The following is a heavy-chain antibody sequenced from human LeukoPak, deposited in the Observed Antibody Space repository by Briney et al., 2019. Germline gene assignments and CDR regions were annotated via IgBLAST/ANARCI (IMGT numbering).Heavy chain of an antibody. V-gene: IGHV1-18*04. Sequence: APLRVSCTASGYTLTSYGISWVRQTPAHRLEWVGWISVYKGVTKNEQRFQGRVTLTTDTSTTTAYMELRSLISDDTAVYFCAIDDWGITGYYYGRDVGGKGTTVTVSS. CDR1: GYTLTSYG. CDR3: AIDDWGITGYYYGRDV. J-gene: IGHJ6*04. D-gene: IGHD1-20*01. CDR2: ISVYKGVT.